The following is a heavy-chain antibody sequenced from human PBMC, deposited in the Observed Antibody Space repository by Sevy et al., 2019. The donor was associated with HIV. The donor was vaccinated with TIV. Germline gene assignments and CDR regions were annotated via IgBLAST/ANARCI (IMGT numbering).Heavy chain of an antibody. D-gene: IGHD5-18*01. CDR2: ISGSGGST. CDR3: AKETTARYY. Sequence: GGSLRLSCAVSGFTFRSYAMSWVRQAPGKGLEWVSTISGSGGSTYYADSVKGRFTISRDNFKNTLYLQINSLRADDTAVYYCAKETTARYYWGQGTLVTVSS. CDR1: GFTFRSYA. V-gene: IGHV3-23*01. J-gene: IGHJ4*02.